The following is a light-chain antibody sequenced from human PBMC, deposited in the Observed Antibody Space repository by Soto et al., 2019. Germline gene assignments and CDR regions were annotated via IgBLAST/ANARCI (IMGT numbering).Light chain of an antibody. CDR1: NSNNGADYG. CDR3: QSFDSSFIGLV. CDR2: DNT. V-gene: IGLV1-40*01. J-gene: IGLJ2*01. Sequence: QSVLTQPPSVTGAPGQRVTNSCTGSNSNNGADYGVHWYQQFPETAPKLPIYDNTNRPSGVPDRFSGSKSGTSASLAITGLQAEDEADYYCQSFDSSFIGLVFGGGTKLTVL.